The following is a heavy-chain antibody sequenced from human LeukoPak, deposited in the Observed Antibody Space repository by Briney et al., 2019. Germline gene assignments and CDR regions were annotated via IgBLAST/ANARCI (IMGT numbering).Heavy chain of an antibody. CDR1: GFIFSSYW. J-gene: IGHJ4*02. CDR2: IKQDGSEK. D-gene: IGHD3-10*01. V-gene: IGHV3-7*03. Sequence: GGSLRLSCAASGFIFSSYWMSWVRQTPGKGLEWVANIKQDGSEKNYVDSVKGRFTISRDNAKNSLYLQMNSLRAEDTAVYYCVRDHRGTFDYWGQGALVTVSS. CDR3: VRDHRGTFDY.